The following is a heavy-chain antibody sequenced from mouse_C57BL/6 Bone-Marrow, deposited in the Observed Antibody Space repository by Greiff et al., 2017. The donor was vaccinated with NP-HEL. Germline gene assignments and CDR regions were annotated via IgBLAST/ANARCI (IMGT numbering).Heavy chain of an antibody. D-gene: IGHD2-4*01. J-gene: IGHJ3*01. V-gene: IGHV1-50*01. Sequence: VQLQQPGAELVKPGASVKLSCKASGYTFTSYWMQWVKQRPGQGLEWIGEIDPSDSYTNYNQKFKGKATLTVDTSSSTAYMQLSSLTSEDSAVYYCAPVYYDYAFAYWGQGTLVTVSA. CDR2: IDPSDSYT. CDR1: GYTFTSYW. CDR3: APVYYDYAFAY.